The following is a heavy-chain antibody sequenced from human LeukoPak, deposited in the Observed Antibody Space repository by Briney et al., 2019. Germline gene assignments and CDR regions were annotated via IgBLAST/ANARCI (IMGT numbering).Heavy chain of an antibody. CDR3: ARSSQGGNSNWFDP. CDR2: IYYSGST. CDR1: GGSISSYY. J-gene: IGHJ5*02. V-gene: IGHV4-59*01. Sequence: SETLSLTCTVSGGSISSYYWSWIRQPPGKGLEWIGYIYYSGSTNYNPSLKSRVTISVDTSKNQFSLKLSSVTAADTAVYYCARSSQGGNSNWFDPWGRGTLVTVSS. D-gene: IGHD4-23*01.